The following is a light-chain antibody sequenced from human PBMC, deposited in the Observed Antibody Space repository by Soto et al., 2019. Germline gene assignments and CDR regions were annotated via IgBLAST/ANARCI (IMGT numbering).Light chain of an antibody. J-gene: IGKJ3*01. Sequence: DIVMTQSPDSLAVSLGERATINCKSSQNIFYTPKNVNKLAWYQQKPGQPPKLLIYWASTRGSGVPDRFSGSGSGTDFTLTISSLQAEDVAVYYCQQYYDIPFTFGPGTKVDIK. CDR3: QQYYDIPFT. CDR1: QNIFYTPKNVNK. CDR2: WAS. V-gene: IGKV4-1*01.